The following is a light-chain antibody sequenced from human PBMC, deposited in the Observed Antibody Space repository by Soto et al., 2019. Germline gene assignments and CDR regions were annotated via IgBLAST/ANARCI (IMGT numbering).Light chain of an antibody. CDR3: QQCGSLAGT. CDR1: QTVTGNY. V-gene: IGKV3-20*01. Sequence: ETVWTQSPGTLSLSPGERATLSCRASQTVTGNYLGWYQQKPGQAPRLLIYGTSSRATGIPDRFSGSGSGTGFTHTISRLEPEEFSVDYCQQCGSLAGTFGQGTKVDIK. J-gene: IGKJ1*01. CDR2: GTS.